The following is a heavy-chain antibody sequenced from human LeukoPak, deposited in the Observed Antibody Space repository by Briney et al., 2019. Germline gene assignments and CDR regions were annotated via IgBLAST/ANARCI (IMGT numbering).Heavy chain of an antibody. D-gene: IGHD6-6*01. CDR2: IYGGGCT. CDR1: GFTVSSNY. Sequence: PGGSLRLSCAASGFTVSSNYMSWVRQAPGKGLEWVSVIYGGGCTYYADSVKGRFTISRDNSKNTLYLQMNSLRAEDTAVYYCARDYWYSSSSGGYDAFDIWGQGTMVTVSS. V-gene: IGHV3-66*02. J-gene: IGHJ3*02. CDR3: ARDYWYSSSSGGYDAFDI.